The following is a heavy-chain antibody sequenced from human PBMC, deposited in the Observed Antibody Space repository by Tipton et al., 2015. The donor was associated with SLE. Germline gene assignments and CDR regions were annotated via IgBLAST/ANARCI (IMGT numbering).Heavy chain of an antibody. CDR3: VRDLDY. Sequence: SLRLSCASSGFTLSSQWVNWVRQSPGKGLEWVAIIKQDGSGKKYVDSVKGRFTISRDNAQNLLHLQMNSLRAEDTAMYYCVRDLDYWSQGTLVTVSS. V-gene: IGHV3-7*01. CDR1: GFTLSSQW. J-gene: IGHJ4*02. CDR2: IKQDGSGK.